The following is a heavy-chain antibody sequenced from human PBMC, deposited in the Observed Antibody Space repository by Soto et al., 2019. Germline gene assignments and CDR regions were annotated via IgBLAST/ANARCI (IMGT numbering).Heavy chain of an antibody. CDR1: GGTFSSYA. CDR3: ARGAGGSYYDFDY. D-gene: IGHD1-26*01. J-gene: IGHJ4*02. Sequence: RASVKVSCKASGGTFSSYAISCVRQAPGQGLEWMGGIIPIFGTANYAQKFQGRVTITADKSTNTAYMELSSLRSEDTAVYYCARGAGGSYYDFDYWGQGTLVTVSS. CDR2: IIPIFGTA. V-gene: IGHV1-69*06.